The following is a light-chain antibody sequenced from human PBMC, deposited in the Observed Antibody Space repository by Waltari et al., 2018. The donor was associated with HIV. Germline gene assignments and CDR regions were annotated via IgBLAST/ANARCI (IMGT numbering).Light chain of an antibody. CDR2: AAS. CDR3: QQTYTTPPT. CDR1: QNISSY. J-gene: IGKJ4*01. V-gene: IGKV1-39*01. Sequence: DIQMTQSPSSLSASVGDRVTFPCRASQNISSYLNWYQQKPGKGPNLLIYAASSLQSGAPSRFSGSGSGTNFTLTISSLQPEDFATYYCQQTYTTPPTFGGGSRVEIK.